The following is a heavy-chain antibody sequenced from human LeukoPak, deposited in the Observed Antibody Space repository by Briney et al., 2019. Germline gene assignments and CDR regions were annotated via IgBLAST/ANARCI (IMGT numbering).Heavy chain of an antibody. J-gene: IGHJ4*02. Sequence: GGALPLSRVGSGFIHSRYWMNWVRQAPGKGVEGVANKNQDGSEKYYVDCVKGGFTISRDNGKNSLYRQLNSLRAEDTAVYYSAREGRGEYFDYWGQGTLVTVSS. V-gene: IGHV3-7*01. D-gene: IGHD3-10*01. CDR3: AREGRGEYFDY. CDR2: KNQDGSEK. CDR1: GFIHSRYW.